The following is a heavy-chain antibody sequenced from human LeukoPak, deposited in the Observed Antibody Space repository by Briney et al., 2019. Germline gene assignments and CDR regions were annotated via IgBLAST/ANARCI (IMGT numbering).Heavy chain of an antibody. J-gene: IGHJ4*02. CDR1: AYIFTVYY. V-gene: IGHV1-2*02. CDR3: ARHPYGGSYHFDY. D-gene: IGHD1-26*01. Sequence: ASVTVSCKASAYIFTVYYMHWVRQAPGQGLEWMGWINPNSGGTNSAQKFQGRVTMTRDTSISTAYMELSRLTSDDTAVYYCARHPYGGSYHFDYWGQGTLVTVSS. CDR2: INPNSGGT.